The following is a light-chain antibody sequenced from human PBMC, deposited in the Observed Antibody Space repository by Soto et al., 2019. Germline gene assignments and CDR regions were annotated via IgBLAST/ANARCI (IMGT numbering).Light chain of an antibody. Sequence: QSVLTQPASVSGSPGQSITISCTGTSGDIGSYNRVSWYQQHPGKAPKLIIYEVTDRPSGVSNRFSGSKSGNTASLTISGLRAEAEAEYYCSSYTNINTRACVFGTGTKVTVL. CDR3: SSYTNINTRACV. J-gene: IGLJ1*01. CDR1: SGDIGSYNR. V-gene: IGLV2-14*01. CDR2: EVT.